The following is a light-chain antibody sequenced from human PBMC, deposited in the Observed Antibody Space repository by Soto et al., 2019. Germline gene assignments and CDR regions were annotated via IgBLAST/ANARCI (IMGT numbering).Light chain of an antibody. V-gene: IGLV1-40*01. J-gene: IGLJ1*01. CDR1: SSNIGAGYD. CDR3: QSYDSSLSGNV. Sequence: QSVLTQPPSVSGAPGQRVTISCTGSSSNIGAGYDVHWYQQLPGTAPKLLIYGNNNRPSGVPDRFSGSKSGTSASLAITGLQAEDEADYYCQSYDSSLSGNVFGSGTKGTVL. CDR2: GNN.